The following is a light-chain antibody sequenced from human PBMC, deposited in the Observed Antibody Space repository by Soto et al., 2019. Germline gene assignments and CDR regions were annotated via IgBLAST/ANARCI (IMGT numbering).Light chain of an antibody. Sequence: EIVMTQSPATLSVSPGERATLSCRASQSVSSNLAWYQQKPGQAPRLLIYDASTRATGIPARFSGSGSGTAFTPTISSLQSKDFAVYYCQQYNNWPPLTFGGGTKVEIK. CDR3: QQYNNWPPLT. CDR2: DAS. J-gene: IGKJ4*01. V-gene: IGKV3-15*01. CDR1: QSVSSN.